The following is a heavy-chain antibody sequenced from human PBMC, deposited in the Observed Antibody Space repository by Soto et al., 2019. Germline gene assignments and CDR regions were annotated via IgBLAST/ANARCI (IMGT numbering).Heavy chain of an antibody. CDR1: GFTFSNYW. V-gene: IGHV3-74*01. Sequence: EVQLVESGGGLVQPGGSLRLSCAASGFTFSNYWMYWVRQAPGKGLVWVSRTNSDGSVSSYADSVKGRLTISRDNVKNTLYLQMNSLRAEDTAVYYCARGDCVGGTCYSLAGSFYYYMDVWGKGNTVTVFS. J-gene: IGHJ6*03. CDR2: TNSDGSVS. D-gene: IGHD2-15*01. CDR3: ARGDCVGGTCYSLAGSFYYYMDV.